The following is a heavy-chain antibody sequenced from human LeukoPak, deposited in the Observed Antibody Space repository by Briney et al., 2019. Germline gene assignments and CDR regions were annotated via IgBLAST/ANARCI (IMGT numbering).Heavy chain of an antibody. CDR1: GFTFSSYA. D-gene: IGHD6-19*01. J-gene: IGHJ3*02. V-gene: IGHV3-30-3*01. CDR2: ISYDGSNK. Sequence: PGGSLRLSCAASGFTFSSYAMHWVRQAPGKGLEWVAVISYDGSNKYYADSVKGRFTISRDNSKNTLYLQMSSLRAEDTAVYYCARAKRLGGAFDIWGQGTMVTVSS. CDR3: ARAKRLGGAFDI.